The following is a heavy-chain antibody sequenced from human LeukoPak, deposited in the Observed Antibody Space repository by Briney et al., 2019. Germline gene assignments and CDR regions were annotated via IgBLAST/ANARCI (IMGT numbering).Heavy chain of an antibody. V-gene: IGHV3-23*03. J-gene: IGHJ4*02. Sequence: PGGSQRLSCAASGFAFSSYAMGWVRQPLGKGLECVSGIGTGASSTYYVDSVKGRFTISRDNSKNTLYLQMSSLRAEDTAVYYCARRFANAERSFDYWGQGTLVTVSS. CDR1: GFAFSSYA. CDR2: IGTGASST. CDR3: ARRFANAERSFDY.